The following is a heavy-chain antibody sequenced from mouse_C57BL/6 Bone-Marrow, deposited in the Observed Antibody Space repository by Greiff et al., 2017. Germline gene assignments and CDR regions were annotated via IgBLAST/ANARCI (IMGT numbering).Heavy chain of an antibody. CDR3: ARLCGNYLFYAMDD. J-gene: IGHJ4*01. CDR2: IHPNSGST. D-gene: IGHD2-1*01. V-gene: IGHV1-64*01. Sequence: QVQLQQSGAELVKPGASVKLSCKASGYTFTSYWMHWVKQRPGQGLEWIGMIHPNSGSTNYNEKFKGKATLTVDKSSSTAYMQLSSLTSEDSAVYYYARLCGNYLFYAMDDWGQGTSVTVSS. CDR1: GYTFTSYW.